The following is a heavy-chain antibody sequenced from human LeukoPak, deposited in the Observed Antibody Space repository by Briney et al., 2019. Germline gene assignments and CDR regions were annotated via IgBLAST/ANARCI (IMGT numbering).Heavy chain of an antibody. CDR1: TGSISSCD. Sequence: SETLSLTCTVSTGSISSCDWSWIRQPAGKGLEWIGRIYTSGSTNYNPSLKSRVTMSGDTSKYQFSLKLSSVTAADTAVYYCARDPKVGATTGYWGQGTLVTVSS. CDR3: ARDPKVGATTGY. V-gene: IGHV4-4*07. J-gene: IGHJ4*02. CDR2: IYTSGST. D-gene: IGHD1-26*01.